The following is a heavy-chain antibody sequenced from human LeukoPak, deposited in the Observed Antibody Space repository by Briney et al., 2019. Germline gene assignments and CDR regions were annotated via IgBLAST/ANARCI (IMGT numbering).Heavy chain of an antibody. V-gene: IGHV3-7*01. CDR1: GFTFSSYW. J-gene: IGHJ4*02. CDR3: ARVGDSSSPDYADFDS. CDR2: IKRDGSRI. Sequence: PGGSLRLSCAASGFTFSSYWMSWVRQAPGKGLEWVATIKRDGSRIEYVDSVKGRFTISRDNAKNSLYLQMSSLRAEDAAVYYCARVGDSSSPDYADFDSWGQGTLVTVSS. D-gene: IGHD2-2*01.